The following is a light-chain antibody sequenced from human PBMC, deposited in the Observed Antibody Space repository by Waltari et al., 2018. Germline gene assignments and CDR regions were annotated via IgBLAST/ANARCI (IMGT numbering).Light chain of an antibody. J-gene: IGKJ4*01. CDR3: QQYATSPEA. CDR1: QSVNNNY. V-gene: IGKV3-20*01. Sequence: EIVLTQSPGTLSLSPGERATLSCRASQSVNNNYLAWYQQKPGQPPRLLIYGASTRATGILDRFRGSGSGTDFTLTISRLEPEDFAVFYCQQYATSPEAFGGGTTVEIK. CDR2: GAS.